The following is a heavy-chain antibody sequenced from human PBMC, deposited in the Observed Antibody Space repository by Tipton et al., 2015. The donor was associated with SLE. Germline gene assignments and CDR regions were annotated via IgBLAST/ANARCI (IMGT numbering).Heavy chain of an antibody. CDR1: GGSISSYY. Sequence: TLSLTCTVSGGSISSYYWSWIRQPPGKGLEWIGYIYYSGSTNYNPSLKSRVTISVDTSKNQFSLKLSSVTAADTAVYYCARGRKWLVPYFDYWGQGTLVTVSS. V-gene: IGHV4-59*12. J-gene: IGHJ4*02. CDR3: ARGRKWLVPYFDY. CDR2: IYYSGST. D-gene: IGHD6-19*01.